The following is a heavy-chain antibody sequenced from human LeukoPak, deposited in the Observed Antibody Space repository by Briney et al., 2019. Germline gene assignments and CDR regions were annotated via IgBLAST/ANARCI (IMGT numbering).Heavy chain of an antibody. CDR1: GYTFTSYG. D-gene: IGHD6-19*01. CDR2: ISAYNGNT. J-gene: IGHJ4*02. Sequence: ASVKVSCKASGYTFTSYGISWVRQTPGQGLEWMGWISAYNGNTNYAQKLQGRVTMTTDTSTSTAYMELRSLRSDDTAVYYCARGKRATRGSSGWYYFDYWGQGTLVTVSS. V-gene: IGHV1-18*01. CDR3: ARGKRATRGSSGWYYFDY.